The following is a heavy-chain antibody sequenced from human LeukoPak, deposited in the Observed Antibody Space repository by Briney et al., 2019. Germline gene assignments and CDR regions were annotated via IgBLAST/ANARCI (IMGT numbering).Heavy chain of an antibody. CDR2: ISSSGGST. Sequence: GGSLRLSCAASGFTFSSYAMSWVRQAPGKGLKWVSAISSSGGSTYYADSVKGRFTISRDNSKNTLYLQMNSLSAEDTAVYYCAKGIWSGYRWYFDYWGQGTLVTVSS. CDR3: AKGIWSGYRWYFDY. J-gene: IGHJ4*02. D-gene: IGHD3-3*01. CDR1: GFTFSSYA. V-gene: IGHV3-23*01.